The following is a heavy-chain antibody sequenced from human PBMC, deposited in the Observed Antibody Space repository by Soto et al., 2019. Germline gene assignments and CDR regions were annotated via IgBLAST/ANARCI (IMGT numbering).Heavy chain of an antibody. CDR1: GDRVSSNSAA. CDR2: TYYRSKWYN. Sequence: SQTLSLTCAISGDRVSSNSAAWNWIRQSPSRGLEWLGRTYYRSKWYNDYAVSVKSRITINPDTSKNQFSLQLNSVTPEDTAVYYCARDMGMYYDFWSGYVRGFDPWGQGTLVTVSS. D-gene: IGHD3-3*01. V-gene: IGHV6-1*01. J-gene: IGHJ5*02. CDR3: ARDMGMYYDFWSGYVRGFDP.